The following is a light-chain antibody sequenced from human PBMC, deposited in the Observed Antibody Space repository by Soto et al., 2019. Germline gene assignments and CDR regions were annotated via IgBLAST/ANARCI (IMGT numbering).Light chain of an antibody. J-gene: IGKJ2*01. Sequence: EIVLTQSPGTLSLSPGERATLSCRASQSVSSSYLAWYQQKPGQAPRLLIYGASSRATGIPDSFSGSGSGTGFTLTLSSLEPEDFAVYYFLQHGSSPLYAFGQVTKLEIK. CDR2: GAS. V-gene: IGKV3-20*01. CDR1: QSVSSSY. CDR3: LQHGSSPLYA.